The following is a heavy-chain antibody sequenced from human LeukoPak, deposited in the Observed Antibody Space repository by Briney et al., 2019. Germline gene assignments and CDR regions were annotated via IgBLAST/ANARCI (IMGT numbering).Heavy chain of an antibody. CDR1: GGSISSSSYY. CDR3: ARRRVVPAARAVSCYFDY. Sequence: TSETLSLTCTVSGGSISSSSYYWDWIRQPPGKGLEWIGNLYDSGSTHYNPSLRSRVTISVDTSKNQFSLKLSSVTAADTAVYYCARRRVVPAARAVSCYFDYWGQGTLVTVSS. CDR2: LYDSGST. J-gene: IGHJ4*02. V-gene: IGHV4-39*01. D-gene: IGHD2-2*01.